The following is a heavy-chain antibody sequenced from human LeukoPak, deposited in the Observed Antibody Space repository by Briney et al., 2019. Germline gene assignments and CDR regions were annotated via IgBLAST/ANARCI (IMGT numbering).Heavy chain of an antibody. Sequence: GGSLRLSCAASGFTFSNYAMNWVRQAPGKGLEWVSSISGNDGSTYYADSVKGRFIISRDNSKNTLCLQMNSLRAEDTAKYYCAKVVYSDNSGYLHWGQGTLVTVSS. CDR2: ISGNDGST. D-gene: IGHD3-22*01. CDR3: AKVVYSDNSGYLH. CDR1: GFTFSNYA. V-gene: IGHV3-23*01. J-gene: IGHJ1*01.